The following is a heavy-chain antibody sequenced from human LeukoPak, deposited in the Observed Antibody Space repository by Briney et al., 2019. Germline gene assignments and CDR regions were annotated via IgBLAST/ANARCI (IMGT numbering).Heavy chain of an antibody. V-gene: IGHV3-74*01. CDR3: GRGYSGSWAY. CDR1: GFTFDSYW. Sequence: GSLRLSCAASGFTFDSYWMHWVRQAPGKGLVWVSHINTDGSNTNYADSVKGRFTISRDNAKNTLYLQMNSLRVEDTAVYYCGRGYSGSWAYWGQGTLVTVSP. CDR2: INTDGSNT. D-gene: IGHD1-26*01. J-gene: IGHJ4*02.